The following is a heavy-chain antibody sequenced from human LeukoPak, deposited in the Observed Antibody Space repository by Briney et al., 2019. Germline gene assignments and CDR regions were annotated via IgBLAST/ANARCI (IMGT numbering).Heavy chain of an antibody. D-gene: IGHD1-26*01. Sequence: GGSLRLSCAASGFTFSSYSMNWVRQAPGKGLEWVSSISSSSSYIYYADSVKGRFTISRDNAKNSLYLQMNSLRAEDTAVYYCAGVPEPDGAFDYWGQGTLVTVSS. CDR1: GFTFSSYS. J-gene: IGHJ4*02. CDR2: ISSSSSYI. V-gene: IGHV3-21*01. CDR3: AGVPEPDGAFDY.